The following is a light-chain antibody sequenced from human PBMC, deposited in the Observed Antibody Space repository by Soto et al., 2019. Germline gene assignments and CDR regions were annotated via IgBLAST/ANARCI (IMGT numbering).Light chain of an antibody. J-gene: IGKJ4*01. CDR2: KAS. V-gene: IGKV1-5*03. Sequence: DIQMTQSPSTLSASVGDRVTITCRASQSINSWLAWYQQKPGKAPNLLIYKASSLESGVPSRFSGSGSGTEFTLTISSLQPDDFATYYCQQYNSYPTFGGGTKVEIK. CDR3: QQYNSYPT. CDR1: QSINSW.